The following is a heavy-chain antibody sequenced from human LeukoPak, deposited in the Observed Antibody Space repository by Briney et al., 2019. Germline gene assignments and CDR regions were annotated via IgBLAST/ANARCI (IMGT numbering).Heavy chain of an antibody. CDR1: GGSISTSSYY. Sequence: SETLSLTCTVSGGSISTSSYYWGWIRQPPGKGLEWIGTIYYSGTTYYNPSLESRVTISEDTSRNRFSLMLSSVTAADTAIYYCVRQVSDYFYYYMDVWGEGTTVIVSS. V-gene: IGHV4-39*01. J-gene: IGHJ6*03. CDR3: VRQVSDYFYYYMDV. CDR2: IYYSGTT.